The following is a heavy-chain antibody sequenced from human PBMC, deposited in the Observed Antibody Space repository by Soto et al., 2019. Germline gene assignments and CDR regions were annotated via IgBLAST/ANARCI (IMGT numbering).Heavy chain of an antibody. V-gene: IGHV4-31*03. D-gene: IGHD3-10*01. J-gene: IGHJ5*02. Sequence: PSETLSLTCTVSGGSISSGGYYWTWIRQHPGKGLEWIGYIYYSGSTYYNPSLKSRVTISVDTSKNQFSLKLSSVTAADTAVYYCARDRRLITMVRGVSLWFDPWGQGTLVTVS. CDR2: IYYSGST. CDR1: GGSISSGGYY. CDR3: ARDRRLITMVRGVSLWFDP.